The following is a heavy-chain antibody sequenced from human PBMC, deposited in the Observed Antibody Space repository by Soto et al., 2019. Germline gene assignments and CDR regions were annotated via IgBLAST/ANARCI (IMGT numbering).Heavy chain of an antibody. CDR2: IYWDDDK. CDR1: GFSLSTSGVG. V-gene: IGHV2-5*02. Sequence: QITLKESGPTLVKPTQTLTLTCSFSGFSLSTSGVGVGWIRQPPGKALEWLALIYWDDDKRYSPSLKSRLTNPKDPPKNQVVLKKAHMDPVDTTTYYCARRTLDNRGSALPFGPLGPGTLVTVSS. D-gene: IGHD3-16*01. CDR3: ARRTLDNRGSALPFGP. J-gene: IGHJ5*02.